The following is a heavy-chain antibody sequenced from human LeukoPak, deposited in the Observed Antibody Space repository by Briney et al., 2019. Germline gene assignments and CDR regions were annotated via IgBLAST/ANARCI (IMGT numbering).Heavy chain of an antibody. V-gene: IGHV3-48*03. CDR2: IGSSGSTI. J-gene: IGHJ4*02. CDR3: AKVILPYYYDSSGYYYDY. Sequence: QPGGSLRLSCAASGFTFSSYEMNWVRQAPGKGLEWVSYIGSSGSTIYYADSVKGRFTISRDNSKNTLYLQMNSLRAEDTAVYYCAKVILPYYYDSSGYYYDYWGQGTLVTVSS. CDR1: GFTFSSYE. D-gene: IGHD3-22*01.